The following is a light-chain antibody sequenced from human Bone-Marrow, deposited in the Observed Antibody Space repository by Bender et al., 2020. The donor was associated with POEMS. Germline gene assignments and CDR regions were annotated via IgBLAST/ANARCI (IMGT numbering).Light chain of an antibody. Sequence: QSALTQPASLPGSPGQSITISCTGSSSNIGKYNLVSWYQQHPGKAPQLILYDDSKGPWGVSTRLSGYKSGNTASVTISGLQGEDEADYYCSSYTNTSTWGFGGGTKVTVL. CDR3: SSYTNTSTWG. CDR2: DDS. J-gene: IGLJ2*01. V-gene: IGLV2-14*02. CDR1: SSNIGKYNL.